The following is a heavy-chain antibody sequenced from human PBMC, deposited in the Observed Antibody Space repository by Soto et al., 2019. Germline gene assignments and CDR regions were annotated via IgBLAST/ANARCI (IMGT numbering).Heavy chain of an antibody. Sequence: QVQLVQSGAEVKKPGSSVKVSCKASGGTFSSYAISWVRQAPGQGLEWMGGIIPIFGTANYAQKFQGRVTITADESTSTAYMELSSLRYEDTPVYYCAREGASGSHIGYWGQGTLVTVSS. J-gene: IGHJ4*02. CDR1: GGTFSSYA. V-gene: IGHV1-69*01. D-gene: IGHD3-22*01. CDR2: IIPIFGTA. CDR3: AREGASGSHIGY.